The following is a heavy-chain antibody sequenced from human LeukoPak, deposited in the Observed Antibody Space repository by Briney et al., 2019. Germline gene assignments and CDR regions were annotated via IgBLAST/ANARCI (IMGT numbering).Heavy chain of an antibody. V-gene: IGHV1-24*01. CDR1: GYTLTELS. D-gene: IGHD3-16*02. CDR2: FDPEDGET. J-gene: IGHJ3*02. CDR3: ATKYRDASDI. Sequence: AASVKVPCKVSGYTLTELSMHWVRQAPGKGLEWMGGFDPEDGETIYAQKFQGRVTMTEDTSTDTAYMELSSLRSEDTAVYYCATKYRDASDIWGQGTMVTVSS.